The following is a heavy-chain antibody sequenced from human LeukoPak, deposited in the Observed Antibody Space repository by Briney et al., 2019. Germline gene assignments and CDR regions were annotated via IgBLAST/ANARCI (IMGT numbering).Heavy chain of an antibody. J-gene: IGHJ4*02. CDR3: ARVGLHCSGGSCYDY. CDR2: ISSDGSST. CDR1: GFTFSNYW. D-gene: IGHD2-15*01. Sequence: GGSLRLSCAASGFTFSNYWMHWVRQAPGKGLVWVSRISSDGSSTTYADSVQGRFTISRDNAKNTLYLQMNSLRAEDTAVYHCARVGLHCSGGSCYDYWGQGTLVTVSS. V-gene: IGHV3-74*01.